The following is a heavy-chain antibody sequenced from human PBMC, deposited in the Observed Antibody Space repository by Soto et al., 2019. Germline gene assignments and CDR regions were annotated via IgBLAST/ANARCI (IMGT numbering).Heavy chain of an antibody. V-gene: IGHV4-31*03. D-gene: IGHD2-15*01. J-gene: IGHJ3*02. CDR1: GGSISSGGYY. Sequence: QVQLQESGPGLVKPSQTLSLTCIVSGGSISSGGYYWSWIRQHPGKGLEWIGYIYYSGSTYYNPSLKSRVTISVDTSKNQFSLKLSSVTAADTAVYYCARDVKGYCSGGSCSDAFDIWGQGTMVTVSS. CDR3: ARDVKGYCSGGSCSDAFDI. CDR2: IYYSGST.